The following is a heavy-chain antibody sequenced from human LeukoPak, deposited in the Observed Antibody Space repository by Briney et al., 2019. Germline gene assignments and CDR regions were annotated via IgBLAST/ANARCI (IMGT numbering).Heavy chain of an antibody. CDR3: AKDGKFSIAVAPSG. D-gene: IGHD6-19*01. J-gene: IGHJ4*02. CDR1: GFTFSSYA. V-gene: IGHV3-23*01. Sequence: GGSLRLSCAASGFTFSSYAMSWVRQAPGKGLEWVSAISGSGCSTYYADSVKGRFTISRDNSKNTLYLQMNSLRAEDTAVYYCAKDGKFSIAVAPSGWGQGALVTVSS. CDR2: ISGSGCST.